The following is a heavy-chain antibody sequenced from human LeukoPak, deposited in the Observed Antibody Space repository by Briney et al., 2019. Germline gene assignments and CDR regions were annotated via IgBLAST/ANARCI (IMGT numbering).Heavy chain of an antibody. J-gene: IGHJ4*02. CDR2: ISSSSSYI. D-gene: IGHD6-13*01. Sequence: GGSLRLSCAASGFTFSSYSMNWVRQAPGKGLEWVSSISSSSSYIYYADSVKGRFTISRDNAKNSLYLQMNSLRAEDTAVYYCARGAAGSYSGIDYWGQGTLVIVSS. CDR1: GFTFSSYS. V-gene: IGHV3-21*01. CDR3: ARGAAGSYSGIDY.